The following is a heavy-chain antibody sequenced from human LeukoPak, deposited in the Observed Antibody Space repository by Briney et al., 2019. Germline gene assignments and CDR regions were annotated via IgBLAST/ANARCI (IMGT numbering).Heavy chain of an antibody. CDR2: IIPIFGTA. V-gene: IGHV1-69*05. CDR1: GGPFSSYA. CDR3: ARGPAGRITMVRGVTTYYYYYMDV. D-gene: IGHD3-10*01. Sequence: SVKVSCKASGGPFSSYAISWVRQAPGQGLEWMGGIIPIFGTANYAQKFQGRVTITTDESTSTAYMELSSLRSEDTAVYYCARGPAGRITMVRGVTTYYYYYMDVWGKGTTVTVSS. J-gene: IGHJ6*03.